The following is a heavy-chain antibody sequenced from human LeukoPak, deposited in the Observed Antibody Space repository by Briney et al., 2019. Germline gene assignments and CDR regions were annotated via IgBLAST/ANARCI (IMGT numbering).Heavy chain of an antibody. V-gene: IGHV3-48*01. J-gene: IGHJ5*02. D-gene: IGHD2-2*01. CDR1: GFTFSNYG. Sequence: GESLRLSRAASGFTFSNYGMNWVRQAPGKGLEWLSYISTSSSTIFYADSVKGRFTISRDNAKNSLYLQMNSLRAEDTAVYYCARSTTSGGFDPWGQGTLVTVSS. CDR2: ISTSSSTI. CDR3: ARSTTSGGFDP.